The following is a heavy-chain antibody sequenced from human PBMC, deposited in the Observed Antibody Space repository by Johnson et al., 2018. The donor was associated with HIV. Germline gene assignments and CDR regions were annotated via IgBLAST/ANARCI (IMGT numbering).Heavy chain of an antibody. V-gene: IGHV3-NL1*01. CDR3: ARDGRDLVTRGSFDV. CDR1: GFTFSSYA. D-gene: IGHD3-9*01. Sequence: QVQLVESGGGVVQPGGSLTLSCAASGFTFSSYAMHWVRQAPGKGLEWVSVIFSVGDVYYADSVKGLFTISRDNSKNMVYLQMNSLRPEDTAVYYCARDGRDLVTRGSFDVWGQGTVVTVSS. CDR2: IFSVGDV. J-gene: IGHJ3*01.